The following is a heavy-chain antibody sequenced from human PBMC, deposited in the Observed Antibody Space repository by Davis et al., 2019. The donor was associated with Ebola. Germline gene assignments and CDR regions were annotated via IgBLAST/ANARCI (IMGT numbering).Heavy chain of an antibody. V-gene: IGHV1-69*13. CDR1: GYTFTSYY. D-gene: IGHD3-22*01. J-gene: IGHJ4*02. CDR3: ARLYYYDSSGYRDY. Sequence: SVKVSCKASGYTFTSYYMHWVRQAPGQGLEWMGGIIPIFGTANYAQKFQGRVTITADESTSTAYMELSSLRSEDTAVYYCARLYYYDSSGYRDYWGQGTLVTVSS. CDR2: IIPIFGTA.